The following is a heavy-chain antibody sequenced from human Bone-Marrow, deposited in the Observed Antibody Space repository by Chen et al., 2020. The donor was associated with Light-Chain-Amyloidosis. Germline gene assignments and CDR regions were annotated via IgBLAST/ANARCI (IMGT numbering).Heavy chain of an antibody. J-gene: IGHJ6*02. CDR2: ISGSGGST. CDR1: GFTFPSDA. Sequence: EVQLLESGGGLVQPGGSLRLSCAASGFTFPSDALSWVRQAPGKGLEWVSGISGSGGSTYYADSVKGRFTISRDNSKNTLYLQMNSLRAEDTAVYYCAKRPPYPSIYGMDVWGQGTTVTVSS. V-gene: IGHV3-23*01. CDR3: AKRPPYPSIYGMDV. D-gene: IGHD2-21*01.